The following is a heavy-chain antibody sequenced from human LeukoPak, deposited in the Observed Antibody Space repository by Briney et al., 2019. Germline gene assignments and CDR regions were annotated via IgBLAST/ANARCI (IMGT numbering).Heavy chain of an antibody. D-gene: IGHD3-16*01. V-gene: IGHV4-39*01. CDR2: IYYSGAT. CDR3: ATIGALLGGGHFDF. J-gene: IGHJ4*02. CDR1: GGSISNSNYY. Sequence: SETLSLNCTVSGGSISNSNYYWAWIRQPPGKGLEWIGIIYYSGATYYNPSLKSRVTISADTSNIQFSLRLNSVTAADTAFYYCATIGALLGGGHFDFWGQGTLVTVSS.